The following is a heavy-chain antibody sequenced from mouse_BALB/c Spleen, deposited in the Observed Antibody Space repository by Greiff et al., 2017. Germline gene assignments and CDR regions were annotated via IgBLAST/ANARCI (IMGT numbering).Heavy chain of an antibody. V-gene: IGHV5-17*02. Sequence: EVHLVESGGGLVQPGGSRKLSCAASGFTFSSFGMHWVRQAPEKGLEWVAYISSGSSTIYYADTVKGRFTISRDNPKNTLFLQMTSLRSEDTAMYYCARNYGDYYAMDYWGQGTSVTVSS. CDR2: ISSGSSTI. CDR1: GFTFSSFG. CDR3: ARNYGDYYAMDY. D-gene: IGHD1-1*01. J-gene: IGHJ4*01.